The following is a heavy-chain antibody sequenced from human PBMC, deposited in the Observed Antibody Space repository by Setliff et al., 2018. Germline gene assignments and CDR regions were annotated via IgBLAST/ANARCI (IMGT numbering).Heavy chain of an antibody. J-gene: IGHJ4*02. CDR3: ANRDYGKPSGDY. D-gene: IGHD4-17*01. V-gene: IGHV3-21*04. Sequence: KPGGSLRLSCAASGFNFNTYTMSWVRQAPGKGLEWVSSISGSGRYIYEADSVRGRFTISRDNSKNTLYLQMNSLRAEDTAVYYCANRDYGKPSGDYWGQGTLVTVSS. CDR1: GFNFNTYT. CDR2: ISGSGRYI.